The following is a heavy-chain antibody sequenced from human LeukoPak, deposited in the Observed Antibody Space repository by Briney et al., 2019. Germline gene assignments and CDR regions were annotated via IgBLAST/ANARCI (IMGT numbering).Heavy chain of an antibody. V-gene: IGHV1-46*01. CDR3: ATRDYVWGSYRY. J-gene: IGHJ4*02. D-gene: IGHD3-16*02. Sequence: ASVKVSCKASGYTFTSYYMHWVRQAPGQGLEWMGIINPSGGSTSYAQKFQGRVTMTEDTSTDTAYMELSSLRSEDTAVYYCATRDYVWGSYRYWGQGTLVTVSS. CDR2: INPSGGST. CDR1: GYTFTSYY.